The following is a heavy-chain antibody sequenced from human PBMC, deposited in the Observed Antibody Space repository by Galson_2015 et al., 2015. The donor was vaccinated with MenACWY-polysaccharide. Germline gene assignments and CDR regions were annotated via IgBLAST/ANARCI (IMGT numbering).Heavy chain of an antibody. CDR3: ARESRSNNWNYGTKINWFDP. CDR2: INWNGGST. D-gene: IGHD1-7*01. CDR1: GFTFDDYG. V-gene: IGHV3-20*01. Sequence: SLRLSCAASGFTFDDYGMSWVRQAPGKGLEWVSGINWNGGSTGYADSVKGRFTISRDNAKNSLYLQMNSLRAEDTALYHCARESRSNNWNYGTKINWFDPWGQGTLVTVSS. J-gene: IGHJ5*02.